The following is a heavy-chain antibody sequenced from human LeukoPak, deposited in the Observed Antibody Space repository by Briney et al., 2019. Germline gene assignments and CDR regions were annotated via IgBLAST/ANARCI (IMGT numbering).Heavy chain of an antibody. J-gene: IGHJ4*02. CDR3: AKDRVVGSSWYYFDY. V-gene: IGHV3-23*01. CDR1: GFTFSSYA. Sequence: PGGSLTLSCAASGFTFSSYAMSWLRQAPGKGLEWVSAISGSGGSTYYADSVKGRFTISRDNSKNTLYLQMNSLRAEDTAVYYCAKDRVVGSSWYYFDYWGQGTLVTVSS. CDR2: ISGSGGST. D-gene: IGHD6-13*01.